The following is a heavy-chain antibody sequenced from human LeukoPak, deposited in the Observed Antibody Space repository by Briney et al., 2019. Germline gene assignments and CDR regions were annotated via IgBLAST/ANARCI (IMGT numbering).Heavy chain of an antibody. CDR3: ARESKELHDAFDI. CDR2: INPNSGGT. J-gene: IGHJ3*02. Sequence: ASVKVSCKASGYTFTGYYMHWVRQAPGQGLEWMGWINPNSGGTNYAQKFQGRVTMTRDTSISTAYMELSRLRSEDTAVYYCARESKELHDAFDIWGQGTMVTVSS. D-gene: IGHD1-26*01. CDR1: GYTFTGYY. V-gene: IGHV1-2*02.